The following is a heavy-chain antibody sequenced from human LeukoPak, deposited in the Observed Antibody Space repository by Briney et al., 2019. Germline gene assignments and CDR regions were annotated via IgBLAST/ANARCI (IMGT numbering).Heavy chain of an antibody. CDR2: IPYDGSNK. CDR3: AKDICGGDCYPHGGY. CDR1: GFTFSNYG. J-gene: IGHJ4*02. Sequence: PGGSLRLSCGASGFTFSNYGMHWVRQAPGKGLEWVASIPYDGSNKYYADSLKGRFTISRDNSKDTLYLQMNSLRAEDTAIYYCAKDICGGDCYPHGGYSGQGTLVTVSS. V-gene: IGHV3-30*02. D-gene: IGHD2-21*01.